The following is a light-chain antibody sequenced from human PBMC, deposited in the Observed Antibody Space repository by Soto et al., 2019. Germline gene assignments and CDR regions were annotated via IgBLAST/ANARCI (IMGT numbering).Light chain of an antibody. CDR3: QSYDSRLSGYV. CDR2: ATY. J-gene: IGLJ1*01. Sequence: QSVLTQPPSVSGAPGQRVTISCTGSSSNIGADYDVHWYQHLPGAAPKLLIYATYNRPSGVPDRFSASKSGTSASLAIAGLQAEDEADYYCQSYDSRLSGYVFGTGTNVTVL. CDR1: SSNIGADYD. V-gene: IGLV1-40*01.